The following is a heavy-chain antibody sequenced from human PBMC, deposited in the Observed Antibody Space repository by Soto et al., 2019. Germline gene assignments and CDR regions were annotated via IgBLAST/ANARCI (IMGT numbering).Heavy chain of an antibody. CDR1: GFTFSNYW. CDR2: IKQDGTEK. Sequence: PGGSLRLSCAASGFTFSNYWMSWVRQAPGKGLEWVANIKQDGTEKYYVDSVKGRFTISRDNAKNSMYLQMNSLRAEDTAVYYCARGILIGTAFYRGQGTPVTVSS. J-gene: IGHJ4*02. CDR3: ARGILIGTAFY. V-gene: IGHV3-7*01. D-gene: IGHD1-7*01.